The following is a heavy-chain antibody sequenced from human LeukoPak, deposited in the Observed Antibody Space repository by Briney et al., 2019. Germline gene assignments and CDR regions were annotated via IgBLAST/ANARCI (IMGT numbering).Heavy chain of an antibody. CDR3: AIWGSGNY. CDR2: MDPTGSHR. Sequence: GGSLRLSCAASGFTFNRFRMNWVRQAPGKGLEWVANMDPTGSHRRYVDSVGGRFTVSKDNAGTSFYLEMNGLRDDDTAIYYCAIWGSGNYWGRGTQVTVSS. V-gene: IGHV3-7*01. D-gene: IGHD3-16*01. J-gene: IGHJ4*02. CDR1: GFTFNRFR.